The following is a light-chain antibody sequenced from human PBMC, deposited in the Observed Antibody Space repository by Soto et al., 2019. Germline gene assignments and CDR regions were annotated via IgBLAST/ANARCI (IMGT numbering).Light chain of an antibody. V-gene: IGLV2-14*01. J-gene: IGLJ3*02. Sequence: QSVLTQPASVSGSPGQSITISCTGTSSDVGAYNYVSWFQQHPGEAPRLIIYDVSNRPSGVSNRFSGSKSGNTASLTISGLQAEDEADYYCSSYTTSTTGVFGGGTQLTVL. CDR2: DVS. CDR1: SSDVGAYNY. CDR3: SSYTTSTTGV.